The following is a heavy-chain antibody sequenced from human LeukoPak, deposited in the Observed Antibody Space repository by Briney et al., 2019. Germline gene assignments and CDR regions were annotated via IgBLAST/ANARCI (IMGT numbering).Heavy chain of an antibody. V-gene: IGHV3-23*01. J-gene: IGHJ5*02. CDR3: AKKYSTGLDP. Sequence: GGSLRLSCAASGLTFSSYAISGSGGSTYYADSVKGRFTISRDNSKNTLYLQMNSLRAEDTAVYYCAKKYSTGLDPWGQGTLVTVSS. D-gene: IGHD1-26*01. CDR1: GLTFSSYA. CDR2: SGSGGST.